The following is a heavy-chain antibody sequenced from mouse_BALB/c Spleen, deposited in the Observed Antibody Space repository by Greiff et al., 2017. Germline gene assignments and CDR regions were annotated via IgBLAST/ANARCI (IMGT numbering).Heavy chain of an antibody. Sequence: VQLQQSGPELVKPGASVKIPCKASGYTFTDYNMDWVKQSHGKSLEWIGDINPNNGGTIYNQKFKGKATLTVDKSSSTAYMELRSLTSEDTAVYYCARYPYYGSSDYAMDYWGQGTSVTGAS. V-gene: IGHV1-18*01. CDR2: INPNNGGT. J-gene: IGHJ4*01. CDR1: GYTFTDYN. D-gene: IGHD1-1*01. CDR3: ARYPYYGSSDYAMDY.